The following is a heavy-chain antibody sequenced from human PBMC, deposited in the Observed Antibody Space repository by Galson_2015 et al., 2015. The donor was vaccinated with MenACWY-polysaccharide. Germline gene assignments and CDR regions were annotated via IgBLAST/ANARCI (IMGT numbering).Heavy chain of an antibody. D-gene: IGHD1-26*01. J-gene: IGHJ4*02. CDR2: INQDGSEK. V-gene: IGHV3-7*01. CDR1: GFTFSNFW. CDR3: ARTRIVGAHWFDC. Sequence: CAASGFTFSNFWMSWVRQAPGKGLEWVASINQDGSEKHYVDSVKGRFTVSRDNTKNSVYLQMNSLRAEDTAVYYCARTRIVGAHWFDCWGQGTLVTVSS.